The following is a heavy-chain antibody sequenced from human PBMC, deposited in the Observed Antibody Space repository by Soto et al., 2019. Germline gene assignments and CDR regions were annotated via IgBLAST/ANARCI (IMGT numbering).Heavy chain of an antibody. CDR1: GFAFSNAW. J-gene: IGHJ4*02. CDR3: TTDRPWYYDFWSGHY. CDR2: IKSKTDGGTT. Sequence: GWSLRLSCAASGFAFSNAWMSWVRQAPGKGLEWVGRIKSKTDGGTTDYAAPVKGRFTISRDDSKNTLYLQMNSLKTEDTAVYYCTTDRPWYYDFWSGHYWGQGTLVTVSS. D-gene: IGHD3-3*01. V-gene: IGHV3-15*01.